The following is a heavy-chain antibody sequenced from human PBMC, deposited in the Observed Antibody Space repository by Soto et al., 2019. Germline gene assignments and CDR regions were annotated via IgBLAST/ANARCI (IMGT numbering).Heavy chain of an antibody. CDR1: GFMFSCCA. Sequence: EVPLLDSGGGLVQPGGSLRLSCAASGFMFSCCAMSWVRQAPGKGLEWVSTIHGDGDYSHYTDSVEGRFTISRDNSRNTLYLQMDSLRADDTATYYCAKNRGAGDYTNWSFAVWGRGTLVAVS. J-gene: IGHJ2*01. D-gene: IGHD2-2*02. V-gene: IGHV3-23*01. CDR3: AKNRGAGDYTNWSFAV. CDR2: IHGDGDYS.